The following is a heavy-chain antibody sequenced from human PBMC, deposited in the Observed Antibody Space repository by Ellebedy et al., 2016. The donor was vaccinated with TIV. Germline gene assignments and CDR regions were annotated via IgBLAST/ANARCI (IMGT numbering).Heavy chain of an antibody. J-gene: IGHJ4*02. CDR2: IDPSDSDT. CDR3: ASLDCSGGSCYLDY. D-gene: IGHD2-15*01. V-gene: IGHV5-10-1*01. CDR1: GYSFTTYY. Sequence: GGSLRLSCKGSGYSFTTYYISWVRQMPGKGLEWMGRIDPSDSDTKYSPSFQGHVTISADKSISIAYLQWSSLKASDTAMYYCASLDCSGGSCYLDYWGQGTLVTVSS.